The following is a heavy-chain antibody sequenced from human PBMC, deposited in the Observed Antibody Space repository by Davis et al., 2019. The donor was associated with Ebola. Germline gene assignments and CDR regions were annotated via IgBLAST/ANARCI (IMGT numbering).Heavy chain of an antibody. CDR2: INTNTGNP. D-gene: IGHD3-3*01. Sequence: ASVKVSCKASGYTFTSYAMNWVRQAPGQGLEWMGWINTNTGNPTYAQGFTGRFVFSLDTSVSTAYLQISSLKAEDTAVYYCARDSFPHYDFWSGPPDYWGQGTLVTVSS. CDR1: GYTFTSYA. CDR3: ARDSFPHYDFWSGPPDY. J-gene: IGHJ4*02. V-gene: IGHV7-4-1*02.